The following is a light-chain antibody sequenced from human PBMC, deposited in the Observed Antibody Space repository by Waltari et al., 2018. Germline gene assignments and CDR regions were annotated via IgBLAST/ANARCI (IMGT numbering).Light chain of an antibody. CDR1: SSDVGHYTR. CDR2: AVS. CDR3: SSYAGSSKGV. Sequence: QSALTQPASVSASPGQSITISCTGTSSDVGHYTRVSWYQQHPGKAPNLMIYAVSKRPSGVSDRFSGSKSGYMASRTISGLQPEDEAEYFCSSYAGSSKGVFGGGTKVTVL. J-gene: IGLJ2*01. V-gene: IGLV2-23*02.